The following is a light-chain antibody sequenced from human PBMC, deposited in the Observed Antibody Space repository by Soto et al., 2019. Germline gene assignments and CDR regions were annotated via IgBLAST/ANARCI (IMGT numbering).Light chain of an antibody. Sequence: QPVLTQPASVSGSPGQSITISCTGTSSDIGGSILVSWYQQEPGKAPKLMIYEGSKRPSGVSNRFSGSKSGNTASLTISGLQAEDEGQYYCCSYVGSDTYVIFGGGTKLTV. J-gene: IGLJ2*01. CDR1: SSDIGGSIL. CDR2: EGS. V-gene: IGLV2-23*01. CDR3: CSYVGSDTYVI.